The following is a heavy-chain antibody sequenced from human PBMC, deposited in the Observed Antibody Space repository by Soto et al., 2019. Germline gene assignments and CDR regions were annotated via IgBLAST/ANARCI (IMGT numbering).Heavy chain of an antibody. CDR1: GYTFTGYY. CDR3: ARTIRYCSGGSCWNWFDP. V-gene: IGHV1-2*02. J-gene: IGHJ5*02. Sequence: ASVKVSCKASGYTFTGYYMHWVRQAPGQGLEWMGWINPNSGGTNYAQKFQGRVTMTRDTSISTAYTELSRLRSDDTAVYYCARTIRYCSGGSCWNWFDPWGQGTLVTVS. CDR2: INPNSGGT. D-gene: IGHD2-15*01.